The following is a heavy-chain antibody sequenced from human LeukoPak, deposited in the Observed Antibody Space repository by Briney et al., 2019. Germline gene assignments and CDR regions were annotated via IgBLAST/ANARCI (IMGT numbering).Heavy chain of an antibody. D-gene: IGHD4-17*01. CDR1: GFSVSSNY. CDR2: IYSGGST. V-gene: IGHV3-66*01. J-gene: IGHJ4*02. Sequence: GGSLRLSCAVSGFSVSSNYMTWVRQAPGKGLEWVSVIYSGGSTYYADSVKGRFIISRDNSKNTLYLQMNSLRAEDTAVYYCARGGGDRNPFDYWGQGTLVTVSS. CDR3: ARGGGDRNPFDY.